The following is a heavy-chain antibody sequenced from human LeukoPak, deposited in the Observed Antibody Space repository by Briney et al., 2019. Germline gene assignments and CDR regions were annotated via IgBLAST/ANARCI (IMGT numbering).Heavy chain of an antibody. Sequence: GGSLRLSCAASGFTFSSYEMIWVRQAPGKGLEWVSHISTSGSTTYYADSVKGRFTISRDNAKNSLYLQMTSLRAEDTAVYYCARATSSWRGFDFWGQGTLVTVSS. CDR3: ARATSSWRGFDF. J-gene: IGHJ4*02. CDR1: GFTFSSYE. D-gene: IGHD6-13*01. CDR2: ISTSGSTT. V-gene: IGHV3-48*03.